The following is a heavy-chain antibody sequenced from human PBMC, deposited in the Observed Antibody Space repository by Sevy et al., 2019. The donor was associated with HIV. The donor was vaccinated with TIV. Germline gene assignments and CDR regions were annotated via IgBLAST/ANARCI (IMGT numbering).Heavy chain of an antibody. V-gene: IGHV4-59*08. J-gene: IGHJ4*02. CDR3: AGENAWGRGYS. D-gene: IGHD1-26*01. CDR1: GGSITSLY. Sequence: SETLSLTCTVSGGSITSLYWNWIRQPQGRGLKWIANTYYNGHINYNPSLKSRVTLSLDTSKNQFSLRLSSVTAADTAMYYCAGENAWGRGYSWGQGTLVTVS. CDR2: TYYNGHI.